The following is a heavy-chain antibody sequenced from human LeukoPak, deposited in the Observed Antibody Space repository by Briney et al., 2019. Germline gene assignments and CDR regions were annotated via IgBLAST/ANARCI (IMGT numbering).Heavy chain of an antibody. V-gene: IGHV3-74*01. CDR3: ARDRRGSYYQPTWFDP. CDR1: GFTFSSYW. Sequence: GGSLRLSCAASGFTFSSYWMHWVRQAPGKGLVWVSRINSDGSSTSYADSVKGRFTISRDNAKNSLYLQMNSLRAEDTAVYYCARDRRGSYYQPTWFDPWGQGTLVTVSS. D-gene: IGHD1-26*01. J-gene: IGHJ5*02. CDR2: INSDGSST.